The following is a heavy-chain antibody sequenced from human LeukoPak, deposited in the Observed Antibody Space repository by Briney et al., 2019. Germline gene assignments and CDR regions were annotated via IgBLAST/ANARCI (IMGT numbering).Heavy chain of an antibody. CDR2: ISSSSSTI. D-gene: IGHD2-2*01. V-gene: IGHV3-48*04. Sequence: GSLRLSCAASGFTFSSYSMNWVRQAPGKGLEWVSYISSSSSTIYYADSVKGRFTISRDNAKNSLYLQMDSLRAEDTAVYYCARDLSCSSTSCQRDYWGQGTLVTVSS. J-gene: IGHJ4*02. CDR1: GFTFSSYS. CDR3: ARDLSCSSTSCQRDY.